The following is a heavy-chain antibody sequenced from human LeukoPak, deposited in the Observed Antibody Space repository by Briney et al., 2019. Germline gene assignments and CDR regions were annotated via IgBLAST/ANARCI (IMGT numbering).Heavy chain of an antibody. J-gene: IGHJ6*02. CDR2: IYYSGST. CDR3: ARDREGSEGYYYYGMDV. Sequence: SETLSLTCTVSGGSISSYYWSWIRQPPGKGLEWIGYIYYSGSTNYNPSLKSRVTISVDTSKNQFSLKLSSVTAADTAVYYCARDREGSEGYYYYGMDVWGQGTTVTVSS. V-gene: IGHV4-59*12. CDR1: GGSISSYY.